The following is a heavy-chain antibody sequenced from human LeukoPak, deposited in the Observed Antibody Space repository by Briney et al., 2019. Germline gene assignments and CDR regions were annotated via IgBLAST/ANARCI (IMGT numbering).Heavy chain of an antibody. J-gene: IGHJ4*02. CDR3: ASLNDYGDYG. D-gene: IGHD4-17*01. Sequence: SETLSLTCTVSGGSISSSSYYWGWIRQPPGKGLEWIGSFYYSGSTYYNPSLKSRVTISVDTSKNQFSLKLSSVTAADTAVYYCASLNDYGDYGWGQGTLVTVSS. CDR2: FYYSGST. V-gene: IGHV4-39*01. CDR1: GGSISSSSYY.